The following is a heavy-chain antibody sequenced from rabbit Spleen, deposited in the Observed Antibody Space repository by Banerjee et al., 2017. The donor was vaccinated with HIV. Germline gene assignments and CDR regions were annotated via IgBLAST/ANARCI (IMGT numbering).Heavy chain of an antibody. V-gene: IGHV1S45*01. CDR1: GFSFSSSYW. CDR3: ARDAGTGDYIDVYFDL. D-gene: IGHD8-1*01. Sequence: QEQLEESGGDLVKPEGSLTLTCKASGFSFSSSYWICWVRQALGKGLEWIGCISTGNGKTYYASWAKGRFTISKSSSTTVTLQMTSLTAADTATYFCARDAGTGDYIDVYFDLWGPGTLVTVS. J-gene: IGHJ4*01. CDR2: ISTGNGKT.